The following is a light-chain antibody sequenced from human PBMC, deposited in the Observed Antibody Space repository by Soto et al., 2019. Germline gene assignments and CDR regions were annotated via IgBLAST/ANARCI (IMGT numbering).Light chain of an antibody. CDR3: MQDLQSPWT. CDR2: LTS. J-gene: IGKJ1*01. Sequence: DIVMTQSPLSLPVTPGEPASISCRSSQSLLHSNGYNYLDWYLQKPGQSPQLLIYLTSNRPSGVPDRFSGSGSGTDFTLKISRVEAEDVGVYYCMQDLQSPWTFGQGTKVEIK. CDR1: QSLLHSNGYNY. V-gene: IGKV2-28*01.